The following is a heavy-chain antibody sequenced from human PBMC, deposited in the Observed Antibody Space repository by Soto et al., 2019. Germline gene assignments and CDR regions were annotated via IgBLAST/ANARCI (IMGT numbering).Heavy chain of an antibody. V-gene: IGHV3-30*03. D-gene: IGHD3-3*01. CDR3: ATEYYDFWSTVAYYFDY. Sequence: GGSLRLSCAASGFTFSSYGMHWVRQAPGKGLEWVAVISYDGSNKYYADSVKGRFTISRDNSKNTLYLQMNSLRAEDTAVYYCATEYYDFWSTVAYYFDYWGQGTLVTVSS. J-gene: IGHJ4*02. CDR2: ISYDGSNK. CDR1: GFTFSSYG.